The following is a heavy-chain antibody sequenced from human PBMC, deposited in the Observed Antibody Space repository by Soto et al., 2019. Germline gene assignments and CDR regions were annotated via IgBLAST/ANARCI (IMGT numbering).Heavy chain of an antibody. Sequence: QVQLVQSGAEVKKPGSSVKVSCKASGGTFSSYAISWVRQAPGQGLEWMGGIIPIFGTANYAQKFQGRVTITADESTSTAYMELSSRRSEDTAGYDCARTPDRTTVTPCRLWYCELWGRGTRGTGAS. V-gene: IGHV1-69*01. CDR2: IIPIFGTA. CDR3: ARTPDRTTVTPCRLWYCEL. CDR1: GGTFSSYA. D-gene: IGHD4-17*01. J-gene: IGHJ2*01.